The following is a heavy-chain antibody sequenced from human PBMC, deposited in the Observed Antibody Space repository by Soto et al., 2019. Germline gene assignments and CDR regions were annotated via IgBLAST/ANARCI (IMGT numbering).Heavy chain of an antibody. V-gene: IGHV1-3*01. CDR1: GYTFTSYA. Sequence: ASVKVSCKASGYTFTSYAMHWVRQAPGQRLEWMGWINAGNGNTKYSQKFQGRVTITRDTSASTAYMELSSLRSEDTAVYYCARPFRYSSGWANWFDPWGQGTLVTVYS. J-gene: IGHJ5*02. CDR2: INAGNGNT. CDR3: ARPFRYSSGWANWFDP. D-gene: IGHD6-19*01.